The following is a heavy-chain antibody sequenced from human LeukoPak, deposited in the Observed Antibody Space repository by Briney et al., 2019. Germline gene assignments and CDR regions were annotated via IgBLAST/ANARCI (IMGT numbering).Heavy chain of an antibody. V-gene: IGHV3-23*01. CDR2: ISTGGSST. J-gene: IGHJ3*02. D-gene: IGHD3-10*01. CDR1: GFTFSSYA. Sequence: PGGSLRLSCAASGFTFSSYAMTWVRQAPGKGLEWVSAISTGGSSTYYADSVKGRFTISRDNSENTLYLQMNSLRAEDTAVYYCAKDGYGSGSYDAFDIWGQGTMVTVSS. CDR3: AKDGYGSGSYDAFDI.